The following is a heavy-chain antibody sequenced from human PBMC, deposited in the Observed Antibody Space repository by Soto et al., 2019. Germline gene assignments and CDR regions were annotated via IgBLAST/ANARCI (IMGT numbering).Heavy chain of an antibody. CDR1: GYTFISYG. CDR3: ARASIAAAGLYYFDY. Sequence: ASVKVSCKASGYTFISYGISWVRQAPGQGLEWMGWISAYNGNTNYAQKLQGRVTMTTDTSTSTAYMELRSLRSDDTAVYYCARASIAAAGLYYFDYWGQGTLVTVSS. V-gene: IGHV1-18*01. CDR2: ISAYNGNT. J-gene: IGHJ4*02. D-gene: IGHD6-13*01.